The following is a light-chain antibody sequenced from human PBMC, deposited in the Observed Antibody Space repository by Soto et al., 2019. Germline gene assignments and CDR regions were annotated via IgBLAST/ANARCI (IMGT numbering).Light chain of an antibody. CDR1: SSNIGSNT. Sequence: QSVLTQAPSASGTPGQRVTISCSGSSSNIGSNTVNWYQQLPGTAPKLLIYSNNQRPSGVPDRFSGSKSGTSASLAISGLQPEDEADYYCAAWDDSLKRGVFGGGTKLTVL. CDR3: AAWDDSLKRGV. V-gene: IGLV1-44*01. J-gene: IGLJ2*01. CDR2: SNN.